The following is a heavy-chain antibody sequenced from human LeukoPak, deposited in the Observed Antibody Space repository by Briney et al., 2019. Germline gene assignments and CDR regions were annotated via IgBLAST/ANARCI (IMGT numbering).Heavy chain of an antibody. CDR1: GFTFSSYW. CDR3: ARDLLRYFDWLQGLD. J-gene: IGHJ4*02. D-gene: IGHD3-9*01. V-gene: IGHV3-7*01. CDR2: IKQDGSEK. Sequence: PGGSLRLSCAASGFTFSSYWMSWVRQAPGKGLEWVANIKQDGSEKYYVDSVKGRFTISRDNAKNSLYLQMNSLRAEDTAVYYCARDLLRYFDWLQGLDWGQGTLVTVSS.